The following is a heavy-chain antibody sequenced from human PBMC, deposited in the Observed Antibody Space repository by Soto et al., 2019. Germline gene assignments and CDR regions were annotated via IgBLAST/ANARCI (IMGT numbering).Heavy chain of an antibody. CDR1: GFTFSSYA. J-gene: IGHJ4*02. V-gene: IGHV3-23*01. Sequence: EVQLLESGGGLVQPGGSLRLSCAASGFTFSSYAMNWVRQTPGKGLEWVSAISGNAISTYYPDSVKGRFTISGDNSQNTLYLQMNSLRAEDTALYYCAKVVGLYYFDFWGQGTLVTVSS. CDR3: AKVVGLYYFDF. CDR2: ISGNAIST. D-gene: IGHD2-15*01.